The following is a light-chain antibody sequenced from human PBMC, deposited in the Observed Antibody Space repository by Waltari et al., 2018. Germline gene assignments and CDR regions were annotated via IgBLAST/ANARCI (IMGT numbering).Light chain of an antibody. CDR2: GAS. Sequence: EIVLTQSPGTLSLSPGERATLSCRASQSVSSSYLAWYQRKPGQAPRLLIYGASSRATGIPDRFSGSGSGTDFTLTISRLEPEDFAVYYCQQYGSFPGTFGQGTKVEIK. V-gene: IGKV3-20*01. CDR3: QQYGSFPGT. CDR1: QSVSSSY. J-gene: IGKJ1*01.